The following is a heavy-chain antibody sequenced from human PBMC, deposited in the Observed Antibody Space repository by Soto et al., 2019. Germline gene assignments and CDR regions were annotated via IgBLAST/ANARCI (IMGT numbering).Heavy chain of an antibody. Sequence: QVQLVQSGAEVKKPGSSVKVSCKASGGTFSSYAISWVRQAPGQGLEWMGGIIPIFGTANYAQKFQGRVTITADESTSTDDMELSSLRSEDTAVYYCASAIVVMVAGPYYYYGMDVWGQGTTVTVSS. J-gene: IGHJ6*02. CDR3: ASAIVVMVAGPYYYYGMDV. D-gene: IGHD2-15*01. V-gene: IGHV1-69*01. CDR2: IIPIFGTA. CDR1: GGTFSSYA.